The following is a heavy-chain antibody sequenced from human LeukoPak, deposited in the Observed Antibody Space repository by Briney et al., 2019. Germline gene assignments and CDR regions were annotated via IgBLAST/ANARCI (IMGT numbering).Heavy chain of an antibody. V-gene: IGHV3-30*18. J-gene: IGHJ5*02. CDR2: ISYDGSNK. CDR3: AKDRTMVRGVIVNWFDP. Sequence: GGSLRLSCAASGFTFSSYGIHWVHQAPGKGLEWVAVISYDGSNKYYADSVKGRFTISRDNSKNTLYLQMNSLRAEDTAVYYCAKDRTMVRGVIVNWFDPWGQGTLVTVSS. CDR1: GFTFSSYG. D-gene: IGHD3-10*01.